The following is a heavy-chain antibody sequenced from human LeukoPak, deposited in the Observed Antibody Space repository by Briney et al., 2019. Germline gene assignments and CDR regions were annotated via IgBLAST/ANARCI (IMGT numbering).Heavy chain of an antibody. J-gene: IGHJ4*02. Sequence: RGSLRLSCAASGFTFSSYAMSWVRQAPGKGLEWVSAISGSGGSTYYADSVKGRFTFSRDNSKNTLYLQMNSLRAEDTAVYYCAKDTSYYDFWSGGDYWGQGTLVTVSS. V-gene: IGHV3-23*01. CDR2: ISGSGGST. CDR3: AKDTSYYDFWSGGDY. D-gene: IGHD3-3*01. CDR1: GFTFSSYA.